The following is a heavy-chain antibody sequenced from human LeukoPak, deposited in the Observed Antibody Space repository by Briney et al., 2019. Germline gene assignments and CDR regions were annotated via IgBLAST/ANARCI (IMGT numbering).Heavy chain of an antibody. J-gene: IGHJ3*02. CDR1: GYTFTSYY. V-gene: IGHV1-46*01. Sequence: ASVKVSCKASGYTFTSYYMHWVRQAPGQGLEWMGIINPSGGSTSYAQKFQGRVTITAEKSTNTAHMELSRLESGDTAVYYCTREGVYAPDPSSYHRDAFDIWGQGTVVTVSS. CDR2: INPSGGST. CDR3: TREGVYAPDPSSYHRDAFDI. D-gene: IGHD3-16*02.